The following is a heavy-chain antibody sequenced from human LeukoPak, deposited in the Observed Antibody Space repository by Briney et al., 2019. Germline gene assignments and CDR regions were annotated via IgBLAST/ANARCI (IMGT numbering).Heavy chain of an antibody. V-gene: IGHV4-34*01. D-gene: IGHD3-10*01. CDR1: GGSFSGYY. J-gene: IGHJ4*02. CDR2: INHSGST. CDR3: ARVVYMVRGVIDY. Sequence: SETLSLTCAVYGGSFSGYYWSWIRQPPGKGLEWIGEINHSGSTNYNPSLKSRVTISVDTSKNQCSLKLSSVTAADTAVYYCARVVYMVRGVIDYWGQGTLVTVSS.